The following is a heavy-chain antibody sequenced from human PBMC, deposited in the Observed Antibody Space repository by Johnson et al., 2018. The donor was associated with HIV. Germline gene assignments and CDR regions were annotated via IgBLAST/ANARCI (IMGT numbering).Heavy chain of an antibody. CDR3: ARDHIAAALGAFDI. CDR1: GLTVSSNY. V-gene: IGHV3-66*01. D-gene: IGHD6-13*01. Sequence: MLLVESGGGLVQPGGSLRLSCAASGLTVSSNYMSCVCQAPGKGLEWVLVLYSGGSTYYADSVKCRFTISRDNSKNTLYLQMNSLRAEDTAVYYCARDHIAAALGAFDIWGQGTMVTVSS. J-gene: IGHJ3*02. CDR2: LYSGGST.